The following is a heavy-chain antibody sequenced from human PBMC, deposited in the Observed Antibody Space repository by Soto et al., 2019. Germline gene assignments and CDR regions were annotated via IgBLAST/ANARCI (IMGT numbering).Heavy chain of an antibody. J-gene: IGHJ3*02. CDR3: EKGFAADSSGSGWDFDI. CDR1: GFTFSSYG. CDR2: ISYDGSNK. V-gene: IGHV3-30*18. Sequence: WESXRLSCSASGFTFSSYGIHWFRHAPGKGLEWVAVISYDGSNKYYADSVKGRLTISRENSKSTLYLQMNSLRAEETAVYYCEKGFAADSSGSGWDFDIWGQGTMVTVSS. D-gene: IGHD3-22*01.